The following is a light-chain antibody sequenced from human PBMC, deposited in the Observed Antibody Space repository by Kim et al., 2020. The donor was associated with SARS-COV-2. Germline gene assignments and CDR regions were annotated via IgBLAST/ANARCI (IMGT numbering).Light chain of an antibody. CDR3: QQYNKWPYT. V-gene: IGKV3-15*01. Sequence: VAPGERATLSCRASQSVSSNLAWYQQKPGQAPRLLIYGASTRATGIPAGFSGSGSGTEFTLTISSLQSEDFAVYYCQQYNKWPYTFGQGTKLEI. J-gene: IGKJ2*01. CDR2: GAS. CDR1: QSVSSN.